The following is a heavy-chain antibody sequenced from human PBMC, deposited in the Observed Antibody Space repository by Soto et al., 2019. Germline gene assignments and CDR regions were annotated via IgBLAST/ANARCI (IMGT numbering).Heavy chain of an antibody. Sequence: SLRLSCAASGFSFSSPDMHLVRQAPGTVLEWGSGFGTVGETYYSASVKGRFTISRENARNSFYLQMNSLRAGHTAVYYCVRRFCSGGSCPGIGFDYWGQGTLVTVSS. CDR1: GFSFSSPD. J-gene: IGHJ4*02. CDR3: VRRFCSGGSCPGIGFDY. V-gene: IGHV3-13*01. D-gene: IGHD2-15*01. CDR2: FGTVGET.